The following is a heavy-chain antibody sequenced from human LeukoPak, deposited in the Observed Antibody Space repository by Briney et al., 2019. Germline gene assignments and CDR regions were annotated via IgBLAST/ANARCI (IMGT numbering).Heavy chain of an antibody. D-gene: IGHD3-10*01. V-gene: IGHV1-69*05. CDR1: GGTFSSYA. Sequence: SVKVSCKASGGTFSSYAISWVRQAPGQGLEWMGGIIPIFGTANYAQKFQGRVTITTDESTSTAYMELSSLRSEDTAVYYCARESITMVRGVIRSNNWFDPWGQGTLVTVSS. CDR3: ARESITMVRGVIRSNNWFDP. CDR2: IIPIFGTA. J-gene: IGHJ5*02.